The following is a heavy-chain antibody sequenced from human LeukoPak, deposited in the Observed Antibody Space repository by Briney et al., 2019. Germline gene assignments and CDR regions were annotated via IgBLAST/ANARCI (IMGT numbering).Heavy chain of an antibody. V-gene: IGHV3-7*01. D-gene: IGHD6-13*01. CDR2: IKPDGSET. CDR1: GLMFSTYW. Sequence: GGSLRLSCAASGLMFSTYWMTWVRQAPGKGMEWVANIKPDGSETYYVDSVKDRFTIARDNTKNLLYLQMNSLRCEDAAVYYCGGFGYEAAVDLWGQGTLVTVSS. J-gene: IGHJ4*02. CDR3: GGFGYEAAVDL.